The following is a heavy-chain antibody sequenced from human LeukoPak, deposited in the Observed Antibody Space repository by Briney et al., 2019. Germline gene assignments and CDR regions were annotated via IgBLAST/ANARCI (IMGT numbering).Heavy chain of an antibody. Sequence: ASVKVSCKASGYTFTSFGISWVRQAPGQGLEWMGWISVHNGNTNYAQKLQGRVTMTTDTSTSTAYMELRSLRSDDTAVYYCARRIAAAGSFDMWGQGTMVTVPS. J-gene: IGHJ3*02. CDR2: ISVHNGNT. D-gene: IGHD6-13*01. CDR1: GYTFTSFG. CDR3: ARRIAAAGSFDM. V-gene: IGHV1-18*01.